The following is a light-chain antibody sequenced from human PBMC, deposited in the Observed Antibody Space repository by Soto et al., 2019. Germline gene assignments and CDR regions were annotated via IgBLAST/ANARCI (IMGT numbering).Light chain of an antibody. CDR1: QSVSNT. CDR3: QQYNNWPWT. J-gene: IGKJ1*01. CDR2: GAS. Sequence: EIVMTQSPATLSVCPGERATLSCRASQSVSNTLAWYQQKPGQAPRLLIYGASTRATGIPARFSGSGSGTEFTLTISSLQSEDFAVYYCQQYNNWPWTFGQGTKVDIK. V-gene: IGKV3-15*01.